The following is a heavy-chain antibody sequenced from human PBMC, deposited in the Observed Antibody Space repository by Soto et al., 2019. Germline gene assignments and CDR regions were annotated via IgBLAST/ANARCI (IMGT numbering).Heavy chain of an antibody. CDR2: FYHSGST. D-gene: IGHD5-12*01. V-gene: IGHV4-59*01. J-gene: IGHJ4*02. Sequence: SETLSLTCTVSGGSISSYYWSWIRQPPGKGLEWIGYFYHSGSTHYNPSLKSRVTISVHTSKNQISLKLSSVTAADTAVYYCATNRGFDFYYFDSWGQGAQVTVSS. CDR3: ATNRGFDFYYFDS. CDR1: GGSISSYY.